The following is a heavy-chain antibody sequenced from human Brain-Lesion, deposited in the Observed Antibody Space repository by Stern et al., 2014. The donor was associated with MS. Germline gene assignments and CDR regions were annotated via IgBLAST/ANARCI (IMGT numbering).Heavy chain of an antibody. V-gene: IGHV4-61*02. D-gene: IGHD2-2*01. CDR3: ARGRVVPGFQYYATDV. CDR1: GGSISRGGYY. Sequence: QVQLVESGPGLVKPSQTLSLSCTVSGGSISRGGYYWSWIRQPAGKGLEWIGRIFNSGSTSSNPSLKSRVTISIDPSKNQFSLRRNPMTAADTAVYYCARGRVVPGFQYYATDVRGQGTTVIVSS. CDR2: IFNSGST. J-gene: IGHJ6*02.